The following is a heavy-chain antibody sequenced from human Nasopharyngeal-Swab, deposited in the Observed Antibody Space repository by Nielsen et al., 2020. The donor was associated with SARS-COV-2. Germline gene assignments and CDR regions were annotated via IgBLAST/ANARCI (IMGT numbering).Heavy chain of an antibody. CDR3: ARWGRTDGGNPRYFDY. CDR2: IMPILGIA. V-gene: IGHV1-69*04. D-gene: IGHD4-23*01. J-gene: IGHJ4*02. Sequence: SSVKVSCKASGGIFSSYAISWGRKAPGQGLEWMGRIMPILGIANYAQKFQGRVTITADKSTSTAYMELSSLRSEDTAVYYCARWGRTDGGNPRYFDYWGQGTLVTVSS. CDR1: GGIFSSYA.